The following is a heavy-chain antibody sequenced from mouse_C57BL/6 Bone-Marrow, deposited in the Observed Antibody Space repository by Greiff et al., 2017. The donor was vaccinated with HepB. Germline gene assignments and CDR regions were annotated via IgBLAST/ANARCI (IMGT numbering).Heavy chain of an antibody. CDR2: ISSGGSYT. D-gene: IGHD1-1*01. CDR3: ARWYYGSSYAMDY. V-gene: IGHV5-6*01. Sequence: DVQLVESGGDLVKPGGSLKLSCAASGFTFSSYGMSWVRQTPDKRLEWVATISSGGSYTYYPDSVKGRFTISRDNAKNTLYLQMSSLKSEDTAMYYCARWYYGSSYAMDYWGQGTSVTVSS. J-gene: IGHJ4*01. CDR1: GFTFSSYG.